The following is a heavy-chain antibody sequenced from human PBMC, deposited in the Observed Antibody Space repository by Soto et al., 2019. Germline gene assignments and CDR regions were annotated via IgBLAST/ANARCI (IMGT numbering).Heavy chain of an antibody. D-gene: IGHD6-13*01. CDR3: AREGSSSWIDY. V-gene: IGHV3-66*01. Sequence: GGSLRLSCAASGFSVSRNYMNWVRQAPGKGLEWVSVIYVGGTTYYTDYVKGRFILSRDNSKNTLYLQMNGLRAEDTAVYYCAREGSSSWIDYWGQGTLVTV. J-gene: IGHJ4*02. CDR1: GFSVSRNY. CDR2: IYVGGTT.